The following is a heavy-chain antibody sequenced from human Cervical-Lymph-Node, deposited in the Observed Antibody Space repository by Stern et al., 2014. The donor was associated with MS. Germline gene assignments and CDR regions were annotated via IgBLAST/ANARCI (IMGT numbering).Heavy chain of an antibody. CDR2: IRGRGGST. CDR1: GFTFSSYA. D-gene: IGHD6-19*01. Sequence: EVQLVESGGGLVQPGGSLRLSCAASGFTFSSYAMSWVRQAPGKGLEWVSAIRGRGGSTYYADSVKGRFTISRDNSKNTLYLQMNSLRAEDTAVYYCAKDSGYSSGWSGDFFFDYWGQGTLVTVSS. V-gene: IGHV3-23*04. J-gene: IGHJ4*02. CDR3: AKDSGYSSGWSGDFFFDY.